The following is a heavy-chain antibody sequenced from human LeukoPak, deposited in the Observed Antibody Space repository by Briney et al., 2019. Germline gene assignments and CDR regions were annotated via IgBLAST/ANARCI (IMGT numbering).Heavy chain of an antibody. V-gene: IGHV3-74*01. Sequence: GGSLRLSCAVSGFTFSSYWMHWVRQVPGEGLVWVSRISSDGSTTTYADSVKDRFTISRDNAKNTLYLQMNSLRAEDTAVYYCVNILFGWGQGTLVTVSS. J-gene: IGHJ4*02. D-gene: IGHD3-10*01. CDR1: GFTFSSYW. CDR3: VNILFG. CDR2: ISSDGSTT.